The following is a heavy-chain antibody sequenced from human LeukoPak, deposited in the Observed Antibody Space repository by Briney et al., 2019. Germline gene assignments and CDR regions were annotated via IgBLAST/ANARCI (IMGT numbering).Heavy chain of an antibody. CDR1: GFAFDDYA. J-gene: IGHJ4*02. Sequence: PGGSLRLSCAASGFAFDDYAMHWVRQAPGTGLEWVFLISEDGGSTYYADSVKRRFTIVRANSKNSLYLQMNSLRTEDTALYCCGKDIRGYGYNSRFDYWGQGTVVTVSP. D-gene: IGHD5-24*01. CDR2: ISEDGGST. CDR3: GKDIRGYGYNSRFDY. V-gene: IGHV3-43*02.